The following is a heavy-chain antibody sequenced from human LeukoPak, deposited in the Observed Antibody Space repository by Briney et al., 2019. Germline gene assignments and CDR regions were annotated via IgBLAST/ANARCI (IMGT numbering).Heavy chain of an antibody. Sequence: SETLSLTCIVSGDSISTLSHYWGWVRQSPGKGLAWIGDNTYQNPSLSSRVTISVDTSHNQLSLRLRSVTPADTAVYSCVILVATGDYVRGYIDYWGQGTLVTVSS. CDR3: VILVATGDYVRGYIDY. D-gene: IGHD1-1*01. J-gene: IGHJ4*03. CDR1: GDSISTLSHY. V-gene: IGHV4-39*01. CDR2: DNT.